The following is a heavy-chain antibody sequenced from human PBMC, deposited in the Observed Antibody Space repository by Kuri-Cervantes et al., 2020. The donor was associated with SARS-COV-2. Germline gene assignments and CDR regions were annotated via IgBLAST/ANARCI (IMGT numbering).Heavy chain of an antibody. D-gene: IGHD3-3*01. Sequence: LSLTCAFYGESFSGYYWGWIRQPPGKGLEWIGSVSYSGSAYYNPSLKSRVTIFVDTSKNQLSLWLTSVTAADTAVYYCARYFWSGAYYFDYWGQETLVTVSS. CDR1: GESFSGYY. J-gene: IGHJ4*02. CDR2: VSYSGSA. CDR3: ARYFWSGAYYFDY. V-gene: IGHV4-34*01.